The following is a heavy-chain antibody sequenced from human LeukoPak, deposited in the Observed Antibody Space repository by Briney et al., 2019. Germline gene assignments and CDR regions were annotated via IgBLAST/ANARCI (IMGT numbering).Heavy chain of an antibody. CDR1: GFTFSDYY. CDR2: ISSSGSTI. CDR3: ARGYYDYVWGSYRHYYYYYYMDV. D-gene: IGHD3-16*02. Sequence: GGSLRLSCAASGFTFSDYYMNWIRRAPGKGLEWVSYISSSGSTIYYADSVKGRFTISRDNARNSLYLQMNSLRAEDTAVYYCARGYYDYVWGSYRHYYYYYYMDVWGKGTTVTISS. V-gene: IGHV3-11*04. J-gene: IGHJ6*03.